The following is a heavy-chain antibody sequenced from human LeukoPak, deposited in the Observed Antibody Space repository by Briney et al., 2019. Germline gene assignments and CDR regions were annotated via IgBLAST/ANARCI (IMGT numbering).Heavy chain of an antibody. J-gene: IGHJ4*02. CDR3: ARDGRIAVAGTAFDY. CDR2: ISNSGSTI. D-gene: IGHD6-19*01. Sequence: GGSLRLSCAASGFTFSSYEMNWVRQAPGKGLEWVSYISNSGSTIYYADSVKGRFTISRDNAKNSLYLQMNSLRAEDTAVYYCARDGRIAVAGTAFDYWGQGTLVAVSS. V-gene: IGHV3-48*03. CDR1: GFTFSSYE.